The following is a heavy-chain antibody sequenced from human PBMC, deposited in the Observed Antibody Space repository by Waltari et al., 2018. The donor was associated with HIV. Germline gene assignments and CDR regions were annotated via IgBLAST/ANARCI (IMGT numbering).Heavy chain of an antibody. D-gene: IGHD4-17*01. J-gene: IGHJ5*02. CDR2: ISSSSSTI. CDR1: GFTFSSYS. V-gene: IGHV3-48*02. Sequence: EVQLVESGGGLVQPGGSLRLSCAASGFTFSSYSMNWVRQAPGKGLEWVSYISSSSSTIYDADSVKGRFTISRDNAKNSLYLQMNSLRDEDTAVYYCAREAPQRYGGSPWFDPWGQGTLVTVSS. CDR3: AREAPQRYGGSPWFDP.